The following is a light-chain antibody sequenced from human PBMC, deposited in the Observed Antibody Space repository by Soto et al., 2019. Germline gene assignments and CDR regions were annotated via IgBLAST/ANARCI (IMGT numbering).Light chain of an antibody. Sequence: EIVLTQSPGTLSLSPGEGATLSCRASQSVSSSSLAWYQQKPDQAPRLLIYGASSRATGIPDRFSGSGSGTDFTLTISRLEPEDFAVYYCQQYGSSPWTFGQGTKVEIK. CDR2: GAS. CDR3: QQYGSSPWT. CDR1: QSVSSSS. J-gene: IGKJ1*01. V-gene: IGKV3-20*01.